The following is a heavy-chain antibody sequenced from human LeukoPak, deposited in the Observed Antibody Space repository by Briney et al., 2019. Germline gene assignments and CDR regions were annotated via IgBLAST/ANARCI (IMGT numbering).Heavy chain of an antibody. J-gene: IGHJ4*02. CDR2: IKSDGSEK. CDR1: GFTFSSSW. CDR3: ARDPSYGALDF. V-gene: IGHV3-7*03. D-gene: IGHD4-17*01. Sequence: GGSLRLSCAVSGFTFSSSWMTWVRQAPGKGLEWEANIKSDGSEKYYVDSVKGRFTISRDNAKNSLYLQMNSLRAEDTAVYYCARDPSYGALDFWGQGTQVTVSS.